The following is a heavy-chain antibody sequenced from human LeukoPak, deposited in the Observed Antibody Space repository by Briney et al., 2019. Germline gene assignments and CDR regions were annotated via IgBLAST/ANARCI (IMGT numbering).Heavy chain of an antibody. D-gene: IGHD1-7*01. CDR1: GFTFSSYA. CDR2: ISGSGGST. Sequence: GGSLRLSCAASGFTFSSYAMSWVRQAPGKGLEWVSAISGSGGSTYYADSVKGRFTISRDNAKNSLYLQMNSLRAEDTALYYCAKGVTGTTFFDYWGQGTLVTVSS. J-gene: IGHJ4*02. V-gene: IGHV3-23*01. CDR3: AKGVTGTTFFDY.